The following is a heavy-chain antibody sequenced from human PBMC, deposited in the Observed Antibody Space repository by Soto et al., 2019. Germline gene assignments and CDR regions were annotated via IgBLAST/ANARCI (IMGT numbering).Heavy chain of an antibody. CDR3: ARLAWWGYCSGGSCYPGYYYYMDV. Sequence: QVQLVQSGAEVKKPGASVKVSCKASGYTFTSYDINWERQATGQGLEWMGWMNPNSGNTGYAQKFQGRVTMTRNTSISTAYMELSSLRSEDTVVYYCARLAWWGYCSGGSCYPGYYYYMDVWGKGTTVTVSS. J-gene: IGHJ6*03. D-gene: IGHD2-15*01. V-gene: IGHV1-8*01. CDR1: GYTFTSYD. CDR2: MNPNSGNT.